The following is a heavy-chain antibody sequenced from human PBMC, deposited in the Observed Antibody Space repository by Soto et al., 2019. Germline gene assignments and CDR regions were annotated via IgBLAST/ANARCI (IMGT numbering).Heavy chain of an antibody. Sequence: SETLSLTSTVSGVTIAGDGDYWSLIRQPPGKGLEWIGYIYYSGSTYYNPSLKSRVTISVDTSKNQFSLKLSSVTAADTAVYYCARDHQGIAAALDYWGQGTLVTVSS. CDR1: GVTIAGDGDY. CDR3: ARDHQGIAAALDY. D-gene: IGHD6-13*01. V-gene: IGHV4-30-4*08. CDR2: IYYSGST. J-gene: IGHJ4*02.